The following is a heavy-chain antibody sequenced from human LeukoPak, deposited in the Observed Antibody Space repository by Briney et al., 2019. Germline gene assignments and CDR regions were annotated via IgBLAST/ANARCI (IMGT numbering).Heavy chain of an antibody. CDR2: ISYDGSNK. CDR1: GFTFTNYA. Sequence: GGSLRLSCAASGFTFTNYAMSWVRQAPGKGLEWVAVISYDGSNKYYADSVKGRFTISRDNSKNTLYLQMNSLRAEDTAVYYCARDETPVVGASFFDYWGQGTLVTVSS. J-gene: IGHJ4*02. D-gene: IGHD1-26*01. CDR3: ARDETPVVGASFFDY. V-gene: IGHV3-30*04.